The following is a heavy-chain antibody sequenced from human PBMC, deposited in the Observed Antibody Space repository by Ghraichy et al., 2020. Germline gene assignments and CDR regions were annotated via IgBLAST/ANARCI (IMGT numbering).Heavy chain of an antibody. CDR3: ARLRHYYGSGSREIDY. J-gene: IGHJ4*02. V-gene: IGHV1-18*04. CDR2: ISAYNGNT. Sequence: ASVKVSCKASGYTFTSYGISWVRQAPGQGLEWMGWISAYNGNTNYAQKLQGRVTMTTDTSTSTAYMELRSLRSDDTAVYYCARLRHYYGSGSREIDYWGQGTLVTVSS. D-gene: IGHD3-10*01. CDR1: GYTFTSYG.